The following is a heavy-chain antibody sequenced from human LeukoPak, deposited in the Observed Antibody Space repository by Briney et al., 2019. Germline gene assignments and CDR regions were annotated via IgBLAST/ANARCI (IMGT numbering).Heavy chain of an antibody. CDR3: ASGFDWLDFDY. Sequence: GRSLRLSCAASGFTFSNYAMHWVRQAPGKGLEWVSAISGSGGSTYYADSVKGRFTISRDNSKNTLYLQMNSLRAEDTAVYYCASGFDWLDFDYWGQGTLVTVSS. CDR2: ISGSGGST. J-gene: IGHJ4*02. CDR1: GFTFSNYA. V-gene: IGHV3-23*01. D-gene: IGHD3-9*01.